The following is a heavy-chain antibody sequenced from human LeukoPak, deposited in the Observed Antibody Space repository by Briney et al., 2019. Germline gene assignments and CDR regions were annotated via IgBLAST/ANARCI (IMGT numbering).Heavy chain of an antibody. V-gene: IGHV3-30*02. D-gene: IGHD6-19*01. J-gene: IGHJ4*02. CDR2: IRYDGSNK. Sequence: GGSLRLSCAASGFTFSNFGMHWVRQAPGKGLEWVAFIRYDGSNKYYADSVKGRFTISRDNSKNTLYLQMNSLSGEDTAVYYCAKGALAGTTFDCWGRGTLVTVSS. CDR3: AKGALAGTTFDC. CDR1: GFTFSNFG.